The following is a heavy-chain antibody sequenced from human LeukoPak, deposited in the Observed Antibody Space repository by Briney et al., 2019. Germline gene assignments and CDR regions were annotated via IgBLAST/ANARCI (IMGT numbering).Heavy chain of an antibody. D-gene: IGHD3-22*01. CDR2: INPNSGGT. CDR1: GYTFTGCY. J-gene: IGHJ4*02. V-gene: IGHV1-2*02. Sequence: GASVKVSCKASGYTFTGCYMHWVRQAPGQGLEWMGWINPNSGGTNYAQKFQGRVTMTRDTSISTAYMELSRLRSDDTAVYYCARGWYYYDSSGYYYYWGQGTLVTVSS. CDR3: ARGWYYYDSSGYYYY.